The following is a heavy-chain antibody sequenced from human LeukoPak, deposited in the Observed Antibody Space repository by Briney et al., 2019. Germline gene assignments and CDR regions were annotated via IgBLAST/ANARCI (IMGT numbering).Heavy chain of an antibody. D-gene: IGHD1-26*01. CDR1: RFTFSSYE. V-gene: IGHV3-48*03. Sequence: GGSLRLSCTASRFTFSSYEMNWVRQAPGKGLEWVSYISSSGSPIYYADSVKGRFTISRDNAKKSLYLQMNSLRAEDTAVYYCVRDKGSGSYYAALDYWGQGTLVTVSS. CDR2: ISSSGSPI. J-gene: IGHJ4*02. CDR3: VRDKGSGSYYAALDY.